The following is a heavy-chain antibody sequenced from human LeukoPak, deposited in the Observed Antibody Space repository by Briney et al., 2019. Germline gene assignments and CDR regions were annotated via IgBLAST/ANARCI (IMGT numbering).Heavy chain of an antibody. CDR3: ARDSQRSPVVADTTTDY. J-gene: IGHJ4*02. Sequence: EASVKVSCKASGYTFTSYGISWVRQAPGQGLEWMGWISAYNGNTNYAQKLQGRVTMTTDTSTSTAYMELRSLRSDDTAVYYCARDSQRSPVVADTTTDYWGQGTLVTVSS. D-gene: IGHD6-19*01. V-gene: IGHV1-18*01. CDR2: ISAYNGNT. CDR1: GYTFTSYG.